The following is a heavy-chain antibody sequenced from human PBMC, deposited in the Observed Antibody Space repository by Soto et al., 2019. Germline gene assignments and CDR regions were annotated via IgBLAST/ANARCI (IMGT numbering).Heavy chain of an antibody. CDR2: ISAYNGNT. CDR1: GYTFTSYG. J-gene: IGHJ6*02. V-gene: IGHV1-18*04. CDR3: ASLRLDTAMVDYYYYGMDV. D-gene: IGHD5-18*01. Sequence: ASVKVSCKASGYTFTSYGISWVRQAPGQGLEWMGWISAYNGNTNCAQKLQGRVTMTTDTSTSTAYMELRSLRSDDTAVYYRASLRLDTAMVDYYYYGMDVWGQGTTVTVSS.